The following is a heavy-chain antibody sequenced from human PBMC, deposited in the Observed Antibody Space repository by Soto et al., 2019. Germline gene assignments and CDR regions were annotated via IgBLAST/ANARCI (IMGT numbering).Heavy chain of an antibody. V-gene: IGHV1-18*04. CDR1: GYTFTSYG. CDR2: ISAYSGNT. D-gene: IGHD2-2*01. CDR3: ARIRTSHCAACPRYAFDI. J-gene: IGHJ3*02. Sequence: ASVKVSCKASGYTFTSYGISWVRQAPGQGLEWMGWISAYSGNTNYAQKLQGRVTMTTDTSTSTAYMELRSLRSDDTAVYYCARIRTSHCAACPRYAFDIWGQGTMVTVSS.